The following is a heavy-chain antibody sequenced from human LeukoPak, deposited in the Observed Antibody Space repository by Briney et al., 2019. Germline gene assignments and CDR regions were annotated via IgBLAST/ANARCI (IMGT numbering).Heavy chain of an antibody. J-gene: IGHJ5*02. D-gene: IGHD2-2*01. CDR1: GGSISSYY. V-gene: IGHV4-59*01. Sequence: SETLSLTCTVSGGSISSYYWSWIRQPPGKGLEWIGYIYYIGSTNYNPSLKSRVTISEDTSKNQFCLQVGAVTAADPPVYYCARDHRPYPLLPKDTNWLHPGGQRTLVTVST. CDR2: IYYIGST. CDR3: ARDHRPYPLLPKDTNWLHP.